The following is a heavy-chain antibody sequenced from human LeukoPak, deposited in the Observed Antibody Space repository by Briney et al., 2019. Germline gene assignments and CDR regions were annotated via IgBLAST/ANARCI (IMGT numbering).Heavy chain of an antibody. CDR3: ATYRQVLLPFES. J-gene: IGHJ4*02. V-gene: IGHV3-23*01. Sequence: LTGGSLRLSCAASGFTFSTFAMIWVRQPPGKGLEWVSSIFPSGGEIHYADSVRGRFTISRDNSKSTLSLQMNSLRAEDTAIYYCATYRQVLLPFESWGQGTLVTVSP. D-gene: IGHD2-8*02. CDR1: GFTFSTFA. CDR2: IFPSGGEI.